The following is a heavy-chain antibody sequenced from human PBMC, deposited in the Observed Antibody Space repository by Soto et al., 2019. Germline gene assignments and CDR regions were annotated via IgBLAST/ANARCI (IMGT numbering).Heavy chain of an antibody. D-gene: IGHD2-2*01. CDR1: GYTFTGYA. CDR2: INGGNGDT. CDR3: ARGYCSSTSCQYYFDF. V-gene: IGHV1-3*01. Sequence: ASVKVSCKASGYTFTGYAIHWVRQAPGQRHEWMGWINGGNGDTKYSQKFQGRVTITRDTTASTAYMELTSLGSEDTAVYHCARGYCSSTSCQYYFDFWGQGTLVTVSS. J-gene: IGHJ4*02.